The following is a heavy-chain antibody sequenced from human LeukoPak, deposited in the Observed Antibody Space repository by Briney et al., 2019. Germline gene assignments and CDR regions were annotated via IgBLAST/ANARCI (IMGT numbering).Heavy chain of an antibody. V-gene: IGHV3-15*01. CDR2: IKRKVDGKTT. D-gene: IGHD1-26*01. CDR1: GFTFTNAW. Sequence: GGALRLSCAASGFTFTNAWMTWVRQSPGKGLGWVGRIKRKVDGKTTDYTAAVVGRFTISRDDSKNTLYMKMNSLSTEDEAVYYCVAGVGASDVDCWGQGTLVAVSS. CDR3: VAGVGASDVDC. J-gene: IGHJ4*02.